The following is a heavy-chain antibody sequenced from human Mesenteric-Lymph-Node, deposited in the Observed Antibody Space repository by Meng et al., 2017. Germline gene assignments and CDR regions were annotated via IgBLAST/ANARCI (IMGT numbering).Heavy chain of an antibody. CDR3: ARGSGTGSWLIDY. V-gene: IGHV3-69-1*01. CDR2: INLMYTT. Sequence: GESLKISCEASGFAFSRYTMIWVRQAAGKGLEWVAAINLMYTTHYADSLKGRFTISRDNAKNSLSLQMNSLRAEDTAVYYCARGSGTGSWLIDYWGQGTLVTVSS. J-gene: IGHJ4*02. CDR1: GFAFSRYT. D-gene: IGHD6-13*01.